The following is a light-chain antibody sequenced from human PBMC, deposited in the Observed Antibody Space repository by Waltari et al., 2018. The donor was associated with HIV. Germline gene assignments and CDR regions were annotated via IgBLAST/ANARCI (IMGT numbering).Light chain of an antibody. CDR3: CSYAGSSFWV. CDR1: SSSVGCYNS. V-gene: IGLV2-11*01. J-gene: IGLJ2*01. Sequence: QSALTPPRSVSGSPGQSVTISCTGTSSSVGCYNSVSWYQQHPGKAPKLMIYDVSKRPSGVPDRFSGAKSGNTASLTISGLQAEDEADYCCCSYAGSSFWVFGGGTKLTVL. CDR2: DVS.